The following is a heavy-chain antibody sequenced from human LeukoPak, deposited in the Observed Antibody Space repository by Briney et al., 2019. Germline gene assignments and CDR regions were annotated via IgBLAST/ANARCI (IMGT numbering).Heavy chain of an antibody. V-gene: IGHV3-74*01. CDR1: GFTFSSYW. CDR3: ARGGYCSGGSCLSDYFDY. Sequence: GGSVRLSCAASGFTFSSYWMHWVRQAPGKGLVWVSRINTDGSSTSYADSVKGRFTISRDNAKNTLYLQMNSLRAEDTAVYYCARGGYCSGGSCLSDYFDYWGQGTLVTVSS. J-gene: IGHJ4*02. CDR2: INTDGSST. D-gene: IGHD2-15*01.